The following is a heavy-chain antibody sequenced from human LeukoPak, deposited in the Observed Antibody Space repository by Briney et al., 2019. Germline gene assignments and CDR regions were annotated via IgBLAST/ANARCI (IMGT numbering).Heavy chain of an antibody. CDR2: ISSSGSSK. J-gene: IGHJ3*02. D-gene: IGHD5-24*01. Sequence: GGSLRLSCAASGFTVSSNYMNWVRQSPGKGLDSFSYISSSGSSKYYADSVKGRFTISRDNAKNSLYLQMNSLRAEDTAVYYCARQYPGRGRTFDIWGQGTMVTVSS. V-gene: IGHV3-48*03. CDR3: ARQYPGRGRTFDI. CDR1: GFTVSSNY.